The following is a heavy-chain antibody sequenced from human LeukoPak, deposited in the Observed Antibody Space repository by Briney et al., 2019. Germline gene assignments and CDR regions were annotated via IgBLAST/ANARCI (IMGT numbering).Heavy chain of an antibody. CDR1: GFTFSSYA. V-gene: IGHV3-23*01. J-gene: IGHJ6*02. Sequence: GGSVRLSCEASGFTFSSYAVTWLRQAPGQALEWFSSFGRDNKPHYSESVKAPFAKSRDNSKSMLFLQLNSLRAEDTALYYCARDLHCYVAIDVWGQGATVTVSS. D-gene: IGHD2-2*01. CDR2: FGRDNKP. CDR3: ARDLHCYVAIDV.